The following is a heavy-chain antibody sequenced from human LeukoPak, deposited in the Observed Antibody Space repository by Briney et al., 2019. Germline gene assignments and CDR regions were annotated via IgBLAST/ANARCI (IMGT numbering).Heavy chain of an antibody. D-gene: IGHD3-10*01. CDR1: GFTLSSNA. Sequence: GGSLRLSCAASGFTLSSNAMHWVRQAPGKGLEWVTGISYDGNNEYYTDSVKGRFTISRDNSKNTLYLQMNSLRAEDTAVYYCARDKGWELISREFDYWAREPWSPSPQ. CDR3: ARDKGWELISREFDY. J-gene: IGHJ4*02. V-gene: IGHV3-30-3*01. CDR2: ISYDGNNE.